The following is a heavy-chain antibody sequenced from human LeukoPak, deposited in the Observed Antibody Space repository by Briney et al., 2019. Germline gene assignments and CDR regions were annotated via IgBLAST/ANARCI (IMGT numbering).Heavy chain of an antibody. D-gene: IGHD3-22*01. CDR2: IKQDGSEK. CDR1: GFPFSRYW. J-gene: IGHJ4*02. CDR3: AREGYYYDSSGPVGY. Sequence: GGSLRLSCAASGFPFSRYWMSWVRQAPGKGLEWVANIKQDGSEKYYVDSVKGRFTISRDNAQNSLFLQMNSLRAEDTAVYYCAREGYYYDSSGPVGYWGQGTLVTVSS. V-gene: IGHV3-7*01.